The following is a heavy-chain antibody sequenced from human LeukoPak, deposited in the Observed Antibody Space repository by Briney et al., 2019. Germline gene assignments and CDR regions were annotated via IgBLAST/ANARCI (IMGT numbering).Heavy chain of an antibody. D-gene: IGHD3-22*01. J-gene: IGHJ4*02. CDR1: GFTFSSYA. CDR2: ISGSGGST. CDR3: AKDRWAYYDSSGYYYVY. Sequence: GGSLRLSCAASGFTFSSYAMSWVRQAPGKGLEWVPAISGSGGSTYYADSVKGRFTTSRDNSKNTLYLQMNSLRAEDTAVYYCAKDRWAYYDSSGYYYVYWGQGTLVTVSS. V-gene: IGHV3-23*01.